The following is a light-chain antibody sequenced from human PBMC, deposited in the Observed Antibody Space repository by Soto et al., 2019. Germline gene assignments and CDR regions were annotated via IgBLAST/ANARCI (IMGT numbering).Light chain of an antibody. CDR1: QSVSSY. Sequence: DIVLTQSPATLSLSPGERATLSCRASQSVSSYLAWYQQKPGQAPRLLIYDASNRATGIPARFSGSGSGTDFTLTISSLEPEDFAVYYCQQRSNWPPLYTFGQGPKLEIK. V-gene: IGKV3-11*01. CDR3: QQRSNWPPLYT. J-gene: IGKJ2*01. CDR2: DAS.